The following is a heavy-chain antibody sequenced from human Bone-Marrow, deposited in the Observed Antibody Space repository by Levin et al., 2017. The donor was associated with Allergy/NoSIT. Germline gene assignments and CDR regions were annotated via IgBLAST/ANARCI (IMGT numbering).Heavy chain of an antibody. D-gene: IGHD6-6*01. Sequence: ASVKVSCKASGFTFSNSAMQWVRQARGQPLEWIGGIVVANGNTNYAQKFQERVTFTTDMSTSTAYMELTNLRSDDTAVYYCAASFLVWGQGSLVSVSS. V-gene: IGHV1-58*02. J-gene: IGHJ4*02. CDR2: IVVANGNT. CDR3: AASFLV. CDR1: GFTFSNSA.